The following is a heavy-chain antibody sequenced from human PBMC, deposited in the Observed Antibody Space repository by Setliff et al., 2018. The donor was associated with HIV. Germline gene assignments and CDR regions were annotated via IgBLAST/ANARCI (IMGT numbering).Heavy chain of an antibody. J-gene: IGHJ3*01. CDR2: MKYDGTEI. CDR3: VREGEYFDTIGHYLVRRFFDL. Sequence: PGGSLRLSCAASGFSFRTYWMSWVRQAPGKELEWVANMKYDGTEIYYVDAVKGRFTISRDNAKKSVFLHMNSLRGEDTAVYYCVREGEYFDTIGHYLVRRFFDLWGQGTMVTVS. D-gene: IGHD3-9*01. V-gene: IGHV3-7*01. CDR1: GFSFRTYW.